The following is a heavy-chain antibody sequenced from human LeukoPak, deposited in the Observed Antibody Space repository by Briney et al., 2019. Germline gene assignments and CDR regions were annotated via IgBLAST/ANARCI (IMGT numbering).Heavy chain of an antibody. CDR3: GKQFSSSWQFDP. D-gene: IGHD6-13*01. CDR1: GFIYNTYA. CDR2: IDNSGDYT. J-gene: IGHJ5*02. Sequence: PGGSLRLSCAVSGFIYNTYAMTWVRKAPGKGLEWVSSIDNSGDYTYYADSVKGRFTITRDNSRNTLYLQMSSLRVEDTALYYCGKQFSSSWQFDPRGQGNLVTVSS. V-gene: IGHV3-23*01.